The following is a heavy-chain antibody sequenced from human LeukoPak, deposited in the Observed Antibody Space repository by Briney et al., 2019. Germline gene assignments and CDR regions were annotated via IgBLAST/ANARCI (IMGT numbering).Heavy chain of an antibody. V-gene: IGHV3-33*01. J-gene: IGHJ3*02. CDR2: IWYDGSNK. CDR3: ATGPPNYCSSTSCYDAFDI. CDR1: GFTFSSYG. Sequence: GGSLRLSCAASGFTFSSYGMHWVRQAPGKGLEWVAVIWYDGSNKYYADSVKGRFTISRDNSKNTLYLQMNSLRAEDTAVYYCATGPPNYCSSTSCYDAFDIWGQGTMVTVSS. D-gene: IGHD2-2*01.